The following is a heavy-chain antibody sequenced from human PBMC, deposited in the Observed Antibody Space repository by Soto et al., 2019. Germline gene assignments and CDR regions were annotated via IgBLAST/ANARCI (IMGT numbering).Heavy chain of an antibody. CDR1: GFTFSYYW. CDR2: IHSDGSST. J-gene: IGHJ3*01. D-gene: IGHD6-25*01. Sequence: EVRLVESEGGLVQPGGSLSLSCAASGFTFSYYWMHWVRQAPGQGLLWVSRIHSDGSSTTYADSVKGRFTISRDNAKNTVSLQMKSLRVEDTGVYFCARGDSGAFDLWGQGTMVTVSS. V-gene: IGHV3-74*01. CDR3: ARGDSGAFDL.